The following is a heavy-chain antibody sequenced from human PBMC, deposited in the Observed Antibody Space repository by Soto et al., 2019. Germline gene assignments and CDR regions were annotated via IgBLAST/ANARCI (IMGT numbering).Heavy chain of an antibody. V-gene: IGHV3-23*01. CDR1: GFTFSSYA. CDR2: ISGSGGST. Sequence: GGSLRLSCAASGFTFSSYAMSWVRQAPGKGLEWVSAISGSGGSTYYADSVKGRFTISRDNSKNTLYLQMNSLRAEDTAVYYCAKDGSSWYVHYYYYGMDVWGQGTTVTSP. J-gene: IGHJ6*02. D-gene: IGHD6-13*01. CDR3: AKDGSSWYVHYYYYGMDV.